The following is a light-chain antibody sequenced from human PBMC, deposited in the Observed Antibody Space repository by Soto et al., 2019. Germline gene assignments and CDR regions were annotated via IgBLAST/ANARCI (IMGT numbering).Light chain of an antibody. CDR1: QRVSSY. V-gene: IGKV3-11*01. CDR2: DAS. J-gene: IGKJ1*01. CDR3: QQRGNWPVT. Sequence: EIVLTQSPATLSLSPGERATLSCRACQRVSSYFAWYQHKPGQAPRLLIYDASNRSTGIPARFSGSGSGTDFTLTISSLEPDDVAVYYCQQRGNWPVTFGQGTRVDIQ.